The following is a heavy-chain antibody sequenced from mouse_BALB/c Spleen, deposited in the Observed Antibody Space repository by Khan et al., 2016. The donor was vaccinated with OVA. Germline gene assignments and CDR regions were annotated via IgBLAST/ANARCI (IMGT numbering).Heavy chain of an antibody. V-gene: IGHV1-20*02. D-gene: IGHD1-1*01. CDR1: GYSFTSYF. J-gene: IGHJ2*01. CDR2: INPHIGET. CDR3: TRIFRSDFDY. Sequence: VRLQQSGPELVRPGASVKISCKASGYSFTSYFMNWVMQSHGKSLEWIGRINPHIGETFYNRRFTDKATLTVDESSSTAHMELRSLASEDSAVYYCTRIFRSDFDYWGQGTTLTVSS.